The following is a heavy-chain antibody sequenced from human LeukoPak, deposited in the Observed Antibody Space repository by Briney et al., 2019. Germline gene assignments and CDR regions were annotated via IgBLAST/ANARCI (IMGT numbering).Heavy chain of an antibody. Sequence: PGGSLRLSCAASGFTFSSYSMNWVRQAPGKGLEWVSSISGSSSYIYYADSVKGRFTISRDNAKNSLYLQMNSLRAEDTAVYYCARTGSTVTMLYPFDHWGQGTLVTVSS. V-gene: IGHV3-21*01. CDR2: ISGSSSYI. D-gene: IGHD4-17*01. J-gene: IGHJ4*02. CDR1: GFTFSSYS. CDR3: ARTGSTVTMLYPFDH.